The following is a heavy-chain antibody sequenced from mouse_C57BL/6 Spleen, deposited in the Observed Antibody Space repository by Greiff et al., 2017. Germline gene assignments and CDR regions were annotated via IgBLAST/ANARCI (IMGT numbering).Heavy chain of an antibody. CDR2: ISSGSSTI. J-gene: IGHJ2*01. D-gene: IGHD2-2*01. V-gene: IGHV5-17*01. CDR1: GFTFSDYG. CDR3: ARGALGGYDEETRFDY. Sequence: EVQLVESGGGLVKPGGSLKLSCAASGFTFSDYGMHWVRQAPEKGLEWVAYISSGSSTIYYADTVKGRFTISRDNAKNTLFLQMTSLRSEDTAMYYCARGALGGYDEETRFDYWGQGTTLTVSS.